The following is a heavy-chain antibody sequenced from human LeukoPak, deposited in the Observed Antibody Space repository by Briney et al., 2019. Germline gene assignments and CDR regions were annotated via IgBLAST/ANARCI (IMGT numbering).Heavy chain of an antibody. CDR1: GGSFSGYY. J-gene: IGHJ6*03. V-gene: IGHV4-34*01. CDR2: INHSGST. Sequence: SETLSLTCAVYGGSFSGYYWSWIRQPPGKGLEWIGEINHSGSTNYNPSLKSRVTISVDTSKNQFSLKLSSVTAADTAVYYCARHRRGSGSYYGYYYYYMDVWGKGTTVTISS. D-gene: IGHD3-10*01. CDR3: ARHRRGSGSYYGYYYYYMDV.